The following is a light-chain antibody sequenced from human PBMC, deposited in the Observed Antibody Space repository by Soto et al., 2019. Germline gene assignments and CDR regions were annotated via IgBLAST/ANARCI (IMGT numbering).Light chain of an antibody. Sequence: DIVMTQSPDSLAVSLGERATINCKSSQSVLHSSNKQNYLAWYQQKPGQPPKLLIYGASTRESGVPDRFSGSGCGTDFTLTISSLQAEDVAVYYCQQYYTTPRTFGQGTKLEIK. CDR2: GAS. J-gene: IGKJ2*01. CDR3: QQYYTTPRT. V-gene: IGKV4-1*01. CDR1: QSVLHSSNKQNY.